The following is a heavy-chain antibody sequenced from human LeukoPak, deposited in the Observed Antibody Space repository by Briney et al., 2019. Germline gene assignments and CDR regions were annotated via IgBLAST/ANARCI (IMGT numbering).Heavy chain of an antibody. V-gene: IGHV3-23*01. Sequence: QPGGSLRLSCAASGFTFSSYAMSWVRQAPGKGLEWVSAISGSGGSTYYADSVKGRFTISRDNSKNTLYLQMNSLRAEDTAVYYCAKGDLTIFGVVTPTGAFDIWGQGTMVTVSS. CDR1: GFTFSSYA. CDR2: ISGSGGST. D-gene: IGHD3-3*01. CDR3: AKGDLTIFGVVTPTGAFDI. J-gene: IGHJ3*02.